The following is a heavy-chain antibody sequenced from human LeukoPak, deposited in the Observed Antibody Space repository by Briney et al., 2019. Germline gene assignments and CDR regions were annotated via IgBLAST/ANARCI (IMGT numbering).Heavy chain of an antibody. CDR3: AKPRGSYDAFDI. Sequence: GGSLRLSCAASGFTFSSYAMSWVGQAPGKGLEWVSAISGSGVGTYYADSVKGRFTISRDNSKNTLYLQMNSLRAEDTAVYFCAKPRGSYDAFDIWGQGTMVTVSS. V-gene: IGHV3-23*01. CDR2: ISGSGVGT. CDR1: GFTFSSYA. J-gene: IGHJ3*02. D-gene: IGHD1-26*01.